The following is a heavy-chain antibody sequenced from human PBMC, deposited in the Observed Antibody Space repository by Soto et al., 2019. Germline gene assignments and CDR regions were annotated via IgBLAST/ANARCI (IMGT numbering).Heavy chain of an antibody. V-gene: IGHV1-69*02. D-gene: IGHD3-10*01. CDR1: GGTFSSYT. J-gene: IGHJ6*02. Sequence: QVQLVQSGAEVKKPGSSVKVSCKASGGTFSSYTISWVRQAPGQGLEWMGRIIPILGIANYAQKFQGRVPIXAXNXXSTACMELSSLRSEDTAVYYCASLMSSGYYYGMDVWGQGTTVTVSS. CDR2: IIPILGIA. CDR3: ASLMSSGYYYGMDV.